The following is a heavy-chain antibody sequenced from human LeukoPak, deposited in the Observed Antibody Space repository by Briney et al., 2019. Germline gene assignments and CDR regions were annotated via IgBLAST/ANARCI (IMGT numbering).Heavy chain of an antibody. Sequence: SVKVSCKASGGTFSSYAISWVRQAPGQGLEWMGRIIPILGIANYAQKFQGRVTITADKSTSTAYMELSSLRSEDTAVYYCARGRKWELVTSQFDYWGQGTLVTVSS. J-gene: IGHJ4*02. CDR2: IIPILGIA. D-gene: IGHD1-26*01. CDR1: GGTFSSYA. V-gene: IGHV1-69*04. CDR3: ARGRKWELVTSQFDY.